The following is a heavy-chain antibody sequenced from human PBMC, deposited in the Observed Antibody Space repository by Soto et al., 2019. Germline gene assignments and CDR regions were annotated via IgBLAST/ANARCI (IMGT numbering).Heavy chain of an antibody. J-gene: IGHJ5*02. Sequence: PSQTLSLTCAVSGDSISSRSHYWNWIRRVPGKGLEFIGYIFYTGATYYNPSLRGRISMSVDTSKNQFSLTLRSVTAADTAIYYWAREGRHSGGMRESWFDPWGQGTQVTSPQ. CDR3: AREGRHSGGMRESWFDP. V-gene: IGHV4-31*02. D-gene: IGHD3-10*01. CDR1: GDSISSRSHY. CDR2: IFYTGAT.